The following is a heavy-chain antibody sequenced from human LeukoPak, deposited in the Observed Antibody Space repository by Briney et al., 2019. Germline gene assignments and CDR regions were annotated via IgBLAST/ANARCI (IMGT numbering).Heavy chain of an antibody. D-gene: IGHD1-26*01. CDR3: ARNVAGSYTTLDY. V-gene: IGHV1-18*01. Sequence: ASVKVSCKASGYTFTGYGITWVRQAPGQELEWMGWISANNGNTNYAQKLQGRVTMTTDTSTSTAYMELRSLRSDDTAVYYCARNVAGSYTTLDYWGQGTLVAVSS. J-gene: IGHJ4*02. CDR2: ISANNGNT. CDR1: GYTFTGYG.